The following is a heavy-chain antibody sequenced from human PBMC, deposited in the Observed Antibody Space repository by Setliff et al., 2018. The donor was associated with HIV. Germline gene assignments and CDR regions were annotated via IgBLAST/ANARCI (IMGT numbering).Heavy chain of an antibody. Sequence: ASVKVSCKASGYTFTNYYIHWVRQAPGQGLEWMGLINPSGGRTSYAQKFQGRLTMTRDTSRSTVYMELSRLRSDDTALYYCARTLYSSFSSFDYWGQGTLVTVS. CDR2: INPSGGRT. CDR1: GYTFTNYY. V-gene: IGHV1-46*01. D-gene: IGHD6-19*01. CDR3: ARTLYSSFSSFDY. J-gene: IGHJ4*02.